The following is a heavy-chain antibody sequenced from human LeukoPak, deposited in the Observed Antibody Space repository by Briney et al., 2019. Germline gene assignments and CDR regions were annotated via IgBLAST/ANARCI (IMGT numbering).Heavy chain of an antibody. V-gene: IGHV3-7*01. CDR1: GFTFSSYG. CDR3: ARLSAYYYGSYFYYYMDV. J-gene: IGHJ6*03. Sequence: GGSPRLSCAASGFTFSSYGMTWVRLSPGKGPEWVANIKQDESERYTVDSVKGRFTISRDNAKNSVYLHMNSLRAEDTALYYCARLSAYYYGSYFYYYMDVWGKGTTVTVSS. CDR2: IKQDESER. D-gene: IGHD3-10*01.